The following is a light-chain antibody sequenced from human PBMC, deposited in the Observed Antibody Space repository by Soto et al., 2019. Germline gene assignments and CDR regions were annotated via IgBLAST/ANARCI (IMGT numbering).Light chain of an antibody. CDR2: KAS. V-gene: IGKV1-5*03. CDR3: QQYNSYSIT. J-gene: IGKJ5*01. CDR1: QSISSW. Sequence: DIHMTQSPSTLSASLGDRVTITFRASQSISSWLAWYQQKPGKAPKLLIYKASSLESGVPSRFSGSGSGTEFTLTISSLQPDDFATYYCQQYNSYSITFGQGTRLEIK.